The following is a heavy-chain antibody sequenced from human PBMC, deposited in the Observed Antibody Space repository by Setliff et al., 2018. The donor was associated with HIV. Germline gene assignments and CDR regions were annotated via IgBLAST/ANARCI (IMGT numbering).Heavy chain of an antibody. D-gene: IGHD3-10*01. Sequence: SVKVSCKPSGGTFSGYGISWVRQAPGQGLEWMGGTIPPFSREQYAEKFQGRLTMTADESTSTAYMELSSLRSEDTAMYYCTIRGFGSGTVLLDYWGQGTLVTVSS. CDR2: TIPPFSRE. CDR1: GGTFSGYG. J-gene: IGHJ4*02. CDR3: TIRGFGSGTVLLDY. V-gene: IGHV1-69*13.